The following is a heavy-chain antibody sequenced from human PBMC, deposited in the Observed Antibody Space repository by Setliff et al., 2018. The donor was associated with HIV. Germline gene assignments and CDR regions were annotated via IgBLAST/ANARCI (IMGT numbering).Heavy chain of an antibody. V-gene: IGHV4-4*02. D-gene: IGHD3-9*01. CDR1: GASIRNSAW. J-gene: IGHJ4*02. CDR3: VKRRNFDWLQKSGPFDD. CDR2: IDQSGTT. Sequence: PSETLSLTCVVSGASIRNSAWWGWVRQSPGKRPEWIGEIDQSGTTNYNPSLKSRVTVSADTSKNVFSLNLRSMTAADTAVYYCVKRRNFDWLQKSGPFDDWGQGLLVTVSS.